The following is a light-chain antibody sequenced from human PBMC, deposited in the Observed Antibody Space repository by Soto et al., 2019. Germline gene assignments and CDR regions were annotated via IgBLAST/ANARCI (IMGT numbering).Light chain of an antibody. CDR2: DAS. Sequence: DIQRTQSPSTLPASVGDRFTITCRASQSISSWLAWYQQKPGKAPKLLIYDASSLESGVPSRFSGSGSGTEFTLTISSLQPDDFATYYCQQYNSYSTFGQGTKVDIK. CDR1: QSISSW. V-gene: IGKV1-5*01. CDR3: QQYNSYST. J-gene: IGKJ1*01.